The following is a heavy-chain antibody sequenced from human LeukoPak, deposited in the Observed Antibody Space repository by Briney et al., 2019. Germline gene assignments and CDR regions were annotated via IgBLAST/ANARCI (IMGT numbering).Heavy chain of an antibody. Sequence: GGPLRLSCAASGFTFTGYAMHWVRQAPGKGLEWVAVISYDGSNKYYADSVKGRFTISRDNPKNTLYLQMSGLRAEDTAVYYCATDYGKDPLYFDYWGQGTLVTVSS. CDR1: GFTFTGYA. V-gene: IGHV3-30*04. D-gene: IGHD3-16*01. CDR3: ATDYGKDPLYFDY. CDR2: ISYDGSNK. J-gene: IGHJ4*02.